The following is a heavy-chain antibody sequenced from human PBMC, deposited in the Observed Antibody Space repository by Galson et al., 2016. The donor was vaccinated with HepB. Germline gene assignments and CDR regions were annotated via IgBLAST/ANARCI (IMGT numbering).Heavy chain of an antibody. D-gene: IGHD6-13*01. V-gene: IGHV4-31*03. Sequence: TLSLTCSVSGGSINSGGYYWSWIRQHPGKGLEWIGSTYSTGSAFYNPSLKGRLTVSRDTSRNQLSLSLRSVPAADTAVYYCARGVDSSKIGYWGQGTLVTVAS. CDR3: ARGVDSSKIGY. CDR2: TYSTGSA. CDR1: GGSINSGGYY. J-gene: IGHJ4*02.